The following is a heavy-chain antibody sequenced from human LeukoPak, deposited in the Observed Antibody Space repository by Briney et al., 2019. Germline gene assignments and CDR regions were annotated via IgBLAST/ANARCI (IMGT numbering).Heavy chain of an antibody. Sequence: SETLSLTCTVSGGSISSSSYYWGWIRQPPGKGLKWIGSIYYSGSTYYNPSLKSRVTISVDTSKNQFSLKLSSVTAADTAVYYCARHQTVGASINVIDYWGQGTLVTVSS. CDR2: IYYSGST. J-gene: IGHJ4*02. D-gene: IGHD1-26*01. CDR3: ARHQTVGASINVIDY. V-gene: IGHV4-39*01. CDR1: GGSISSSSYY.